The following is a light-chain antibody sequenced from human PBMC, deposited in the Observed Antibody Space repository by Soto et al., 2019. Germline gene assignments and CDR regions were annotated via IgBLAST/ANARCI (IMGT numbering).Light chain of an antibody. Sequence: IVMTQSPATLSGSPGERATLSCRASQSISNNLAWYQQKPGQAPRLLIYRASTRATGIPVRFSGSGSGTDFTLTISILQSEYFAVYYCQHYNNWPPWTFGQGTKVEIK. J-gene: IGKJ1*01. CDR3: QHYNNWPPWT. CDR2: RAS. V-gene: IGKV3-15*01. CDR1: QSISNN.